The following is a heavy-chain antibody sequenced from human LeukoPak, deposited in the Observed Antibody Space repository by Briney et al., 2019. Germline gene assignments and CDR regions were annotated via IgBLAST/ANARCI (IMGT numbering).Heavy chain of an antibody. CDR1: GFTVSSNY. D-gene: IGHD5-24*01. CDR3: AKREMAYNWFDP. J-gene: IGHJ5*02. Sequence: GGSLRLSCAASGFTVSSNYMSWVRQAPGKGLEWVSAISGSGGSTYYADSVKGRFTISRDNSKNTLYLQMNSLRAEDTAVYYCAKREMAYNWFDPWGQGTLVTVSS. CDR2: ISGSGGST. V-gene: IGHV3-23*01.